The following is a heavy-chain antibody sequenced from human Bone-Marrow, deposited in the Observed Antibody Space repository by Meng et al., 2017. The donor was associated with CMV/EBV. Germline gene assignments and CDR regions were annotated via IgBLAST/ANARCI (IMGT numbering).Heavy chain of an antibody. CDR2: IYYSGST. Sequence: ESLKISCTVSGGSISSSSYYWGWIRQPPGKGLEWIGSIYYSGSTYYNPSLKSRVTISVDTSKNQFSLKLSSVTAADTAVYYCARGALGVVVVPAATHFQHWGHGTLVTVSS. CDR3: ARGALGVVVVPAATHFQH. J-gene: IGHJ1*01. D-gene: IGHD2-2*01. V-gene: IGHV4-39*01. CDR1: GGSISSSSYY.